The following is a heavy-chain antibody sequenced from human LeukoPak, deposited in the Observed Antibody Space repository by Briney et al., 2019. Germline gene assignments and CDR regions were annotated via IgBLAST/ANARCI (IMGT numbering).Heavy chain of an antibody. CDR3: ARAITYSTSWFKDYYYYMDV. J-gene: IGHJ6*03. D-gene: IGHD5-12*01. CDR1: GYSFIGYY. Sequence: GASVKVSCKASGYSFIGYYILWVRQARGQGLEWMGWINPNGTDTRYAPNFQDRVTLTRDTSVSTAYMELSSLRSDDTAVYYCARAITYSTSWFKDYYYYMDVWGKGTTVTVSS. V-gene: IGHV1-2*07. CDR2: INPNGTDT.